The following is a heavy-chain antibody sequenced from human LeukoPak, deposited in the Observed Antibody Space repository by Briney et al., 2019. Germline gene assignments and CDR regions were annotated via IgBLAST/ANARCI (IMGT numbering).Heavy chain of an antibody. Sequence: ASVEVSCKASGYTFTSYAMNWVRQAPGQGLELMGWINTNTGNPTYAQGFTGRFVFSFDTSVSTAYLQISSLQAEDTAVYYCARDIAARREIGYWGQGPMVTVSS. CDR1: GYTFTSYA. D-gene: IGHD6-6*01. CDR2: INTNTGNP. CDR3: ARDIAARREIGY. V-gene: IGHV7-4-1*02. J-gene: IGHJ4*02.